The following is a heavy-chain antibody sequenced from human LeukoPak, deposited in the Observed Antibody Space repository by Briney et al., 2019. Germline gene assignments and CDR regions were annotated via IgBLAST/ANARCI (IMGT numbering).Heavy chain of an antibody. Sequence: GGSLRLSCAASGFRFSNNWMSWVRQAPGKGLEWVSLIFSNGDTHYADSVKGRFTISRDTSKNTVSLQMNSLRVEDTAMYYCTRDQMNYWGQGTLVTVSS. D-gene: IGHD5-24*01. CDR2: IFSNGDT. CDR1: GFRFSNNW. V-gene: IGHV3-53*01. CDR3: TRDQMNY. J-gene: IGHJ4*02.